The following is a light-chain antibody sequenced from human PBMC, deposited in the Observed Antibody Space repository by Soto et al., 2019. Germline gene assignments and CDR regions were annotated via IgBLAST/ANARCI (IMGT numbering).Light chain of an antibody. CDR3: QQDGSSPLYT. J-gene: IGKJ2*01. CDR2: GAS. Sequence: EIVLTQSPGTLSLSPGERATLSCRASQSVSSSYLAWYQQKPGQAPRLLIYGASARATGIPDRFSGSGSGTDFTLTISTSEPEDFAVYYCQQDGSSPLYTFGQGTKLEIK. V-gene: IGKV3-20*01. CDR1: QSVSSSY.